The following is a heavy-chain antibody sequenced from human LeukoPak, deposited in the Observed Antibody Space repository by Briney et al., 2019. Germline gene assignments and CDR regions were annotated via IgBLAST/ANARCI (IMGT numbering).Heavy chain of an antibody. V-gene: IGHV1-2*02. D-gene: IGHD3-10*01. CDR1: GYTFTGYY. J-gene: IGHJ4*02. CDR2: INPNSGGT. Sequence: ASVKVSCKASGYTFTGYYMHWVRQAPGQGLEWMGWINPNSGGTNYAQKFQGRVTMTRDTSISIAYMELSRLRSDDTAVYYCARDRGLRAYYFDYWGQGTLVTVSS. CDR3: ARDRGLRAYYFDY.